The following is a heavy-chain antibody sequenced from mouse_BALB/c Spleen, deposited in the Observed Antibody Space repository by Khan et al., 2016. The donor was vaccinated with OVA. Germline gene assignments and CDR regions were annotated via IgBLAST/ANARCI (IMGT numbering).Heavy chain of an antibody. CDR2: ISSSGST. Sequence: QLEESGPGLVKPSQSLSLTCTVTGYSITSDYAWNWIRQFPGNKLEWMGYISSSGSTNYNPALKSRISITRDTSKNQFFLQLNSVTNEDTATYYCARAGSRYNYAMDYWGQGTSVTVSS. D-gene: IGHD1-3*01. CDR1: GYSITSDYA. CDR3: ARAGSRYNYAMDY. J-gene: IGHJ4*01. V-gene: IGHV3-2*02.